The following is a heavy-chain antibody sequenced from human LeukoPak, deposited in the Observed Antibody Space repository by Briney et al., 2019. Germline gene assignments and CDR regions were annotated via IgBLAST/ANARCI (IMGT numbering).Heavy chain of an antibody. D-gene: IGHD4-17*01. CDR2: IYHSGST. CDR3: ARGNGDPEYFDY. Sequence: SETLSLTCAVSGGSISSGGHSWSWIRQPPGTGLEWIGYIYHSGSTYYNPSLKSRVTISVDRSKNQFSLKLSSVTAADTAVYYCARGNGDPEYFDYWGQGTLVTVSS. CDR1: GGSISSGGHS. V-gene: IGHV4-30-2*01. J-gene: IGHJ4*02.